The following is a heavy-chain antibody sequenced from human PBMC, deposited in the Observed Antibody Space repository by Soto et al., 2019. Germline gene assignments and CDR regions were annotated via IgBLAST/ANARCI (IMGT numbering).Heavy chain of an antibody. V-gene: IGHV1-69*06. Sequence: SVKVSCKASGGTFSSYAISWVRQAPGQGREWMGGIIPIFGTANYAQKFQGRVTITADKSPSTAYMELSSLRSEDAAVYYCARDPLKPPLARLAYCGGDCYQTWGQGTLVTVSS. CDR3: ARDPLKPPLARLAYCGGDCYQT. J-gene: IGHJ5*02. CDR2: IIPIFGTA. CDR1: GGTFSSYA. D-gene: IGHD2-21*02.